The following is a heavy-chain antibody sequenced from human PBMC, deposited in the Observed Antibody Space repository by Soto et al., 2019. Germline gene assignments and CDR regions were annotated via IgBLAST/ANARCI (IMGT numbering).Heavy chain of an antibody. Sequence: QVQLQESGPGLVEPSQTLSLTCTVSGASVSSGYCWSWIRQPPGRGLEWIGHIYNGGSTYSSPSLESRVTLSLDTSKNQFSLRLSSVTAADTAVYYCASGPSADKVDYWGQGTLVTVSS. CDR1: GASVSSGYC. V-gene: IGHV4-30-4*01. D-gene: IGHD3-3*01. CDR2: IYNGGST. CDR3: ASGPSADKVDY. J-gene: IGHJ4*02.